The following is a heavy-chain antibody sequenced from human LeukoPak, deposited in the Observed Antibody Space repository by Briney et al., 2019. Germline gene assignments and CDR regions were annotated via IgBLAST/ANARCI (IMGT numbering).Heavy chain of an antibody. CDR3: ARDVDYGDYVVDY. V-gene: IGHV3-21*05. J-gene: IGHJ4*02. CDR1: GFTFSSYS. CDR2: ISSSSSYI. Sequence: GGSLRLSCAASGFTFSSYSMNWVRQAPGKGLEWVSYISSSSSYIYYADSVKGRFTISRDNAKNSLYLQMNSLRAEDTAVYYCARDVDYGDYVVDYWGQGTLVTVSS. D-gene: IGHD4-17*01.